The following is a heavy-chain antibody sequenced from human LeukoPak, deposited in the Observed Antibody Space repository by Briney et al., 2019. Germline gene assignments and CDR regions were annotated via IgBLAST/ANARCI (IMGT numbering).Heavy chain of an antibody. V-gene: IGHV4-59*01. D-gene: IGHD6-13*01. J-gene: IGHJ2*01. CDR2: IYYSGST. CDR1: GGSISNYY. Sequence: SETLSLTCTVSGGSISNYYWNWIRQPPGKGLEWIGFIYYSGSTNYNPSLKSRVTISVDTSKNQFSLKLSSVTAADTAVYYCARVYYSNSYDYWYFDLWGRGTLVTVSS. CDR3: ARVYYSNSYDYWYFDL.